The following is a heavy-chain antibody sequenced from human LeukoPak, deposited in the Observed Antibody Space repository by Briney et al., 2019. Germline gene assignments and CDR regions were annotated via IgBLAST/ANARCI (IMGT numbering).Heavy chain of an antibody. J-gene: IGHJ4*02. D-gene: IGHD6-13*01. CDR2: INHGGST. CDR3: ARGRYVTTRGGAAAGFLDY. V-gene: IGHV4-34*01. Sequence: SETLSLTCAVSGVSFSGHYWHWLRQPPGKGLEWIGEINHGGSTNYNPSLKSRVTISLDTSQNKFSLRQSSVTAADTAVYYCARGRYVTTRGGAAAGFLDYWGQGTLVTVST. CDR1: GVSFSGHY.